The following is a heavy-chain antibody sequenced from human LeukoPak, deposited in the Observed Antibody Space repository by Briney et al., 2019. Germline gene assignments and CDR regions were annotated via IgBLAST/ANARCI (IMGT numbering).Heavy chain of an antibody. CDR2: IYYSGST. V-gene: IGHV4-39*01. CDR1: GGSISSSSYY. D-gene: IGHD4-17*01. CDR3: ARNTDFQKYADSLSFDY. Sequence: SETLSLTCTVSGGSISSSSYYWGWIRQPPGKGLEWIGSIYYSGSTYYNPSLKSRVTISVDTSKNQFSLKLSSVTAADTAVYYCARNTDFQKYADSLSFDYWGQGTLVTVSS. J-gene: IGHJ4*02.